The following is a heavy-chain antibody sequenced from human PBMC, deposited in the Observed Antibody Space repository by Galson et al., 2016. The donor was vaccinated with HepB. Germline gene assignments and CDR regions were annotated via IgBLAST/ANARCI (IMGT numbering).Heavy chain of an antibody. CDR2: TSYDGTNK. Sequence: SLRLSCAASGFIFSSYAMHWVRQAPGKGLEWVAVTSYDGTNKYYADSVKGRFTMSRDNSKNAVYLQINSQRPEDTAVYYCAREWGRSYSSSWYEGFDFWGQGTLFTVSS. V-gene: IGHV3-30-3*01. D-gene: IGHD6-19*01. CDR3: AREWGRSYSSSWYEGFDF. J-gene: IGHJ4*02. CDR1: GFIFSSYA.